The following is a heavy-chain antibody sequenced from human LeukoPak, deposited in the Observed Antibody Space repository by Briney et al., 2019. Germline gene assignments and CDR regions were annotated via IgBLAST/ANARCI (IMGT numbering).Heavy chain of an antibody. Sequence: ASVKVSCKASGYTFTSYGISWVRQAPGQRREWMGWISGYNGYTHYAHNLQGRVTMTTDTSTSTAYMELRSLRSDDTAVYYCARDEARYSSGYYPNWFDPWGQGTLVTVSS. D-gene: IGHD3-22*01. J-gene: IGHJ5*02. V-gene: IGHV1-18*01. CDR2: ISGYNGYT. CDR1: GYTFTSYG. CDR3: ARDEARYSSGYYPNWFDP.